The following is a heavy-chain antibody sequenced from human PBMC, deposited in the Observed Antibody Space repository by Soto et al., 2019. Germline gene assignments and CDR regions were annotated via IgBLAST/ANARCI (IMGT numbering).Heavy chain of an antibody. V-gene: IGHV4-39*02. CDR3: AREDRDDNRGPGN. CDR2: IYYTGAT. J-gene: IGHJ1*01. D-gene: IGHD1-1*01. CDR1: GGSIRSTRYY. Sequence: SETLSLTCSVFGGSIRSTRYYWGWVRQPPGKGLEWLGSIYYTGATQYNPSLEGRVTMSVDTSMNQFSLKLRFVTAADSAIYNCAREDRDDNRGPGNWGQGTLVTVSS.